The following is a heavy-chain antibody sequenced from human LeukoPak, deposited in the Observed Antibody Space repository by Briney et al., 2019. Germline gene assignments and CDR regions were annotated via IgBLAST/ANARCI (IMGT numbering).Heavy chain of an antibody. CDR1: EFTFTTYG. CDR2: IYYDGSNI. CDR3: ARDWKTNSFDY. J-gene: IGHJ4*02. D-gene: IGHD1-1*01. V-gene: IGHV3-33*01. Sequence: GGSLTLSCAASEFTFTTYGMHWVRQAPGKGLEWVAFIYYDGSNIYYADYVKGRFTISRGISKNTLYLQMDSLRAEDTAIYYCARDWKTNSFDYWGQGTLVTVSS.